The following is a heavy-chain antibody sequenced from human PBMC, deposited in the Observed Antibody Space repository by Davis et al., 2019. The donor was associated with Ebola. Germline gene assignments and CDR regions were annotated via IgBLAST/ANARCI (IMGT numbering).Heavy chain of an antibody. CDR1: GYTFTTYG. CDR3: ARDRYCSGGSCYSSYYYGMDV. J-gene: IGHJ6*02. Sequence: AASVKVSCKASGYTFTTYGISWVRQAPGHGLEWMGWISTYNDNTNYAQKLQGRVTMTTDTSTSTAYMELRSLRSDDTAVYYCARDRYCSGGSCYSSYYYGMDVWGQGTTVTVSS. D-gene: IGHD2-15*01. CDR2: ISTYNDNT. V-gene: IGHV1-18*01.